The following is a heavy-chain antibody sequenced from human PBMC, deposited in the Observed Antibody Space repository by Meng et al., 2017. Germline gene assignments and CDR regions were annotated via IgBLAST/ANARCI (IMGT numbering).Heavy chain of an antibody. J-gene: IGHJ4*02. V-gene: IGHV1-69*01. CDR3: AREGPCGGDCSGFDY. Sequence: QGQLGQCGDEVKKPGSSVKVSCNASGGTFSSYAISWVRQAPGQGLEWMGGIIPIFGTANYAQKFQGRVTITADESTSTAYMELSSLRSEDTAVYYCAREGPCGGDCSGFDYWGQGTLVTVFS. D-gene: IGHD2-21*02. CDR1: GGTFSSYA. CDR2: IIPIFGTA.